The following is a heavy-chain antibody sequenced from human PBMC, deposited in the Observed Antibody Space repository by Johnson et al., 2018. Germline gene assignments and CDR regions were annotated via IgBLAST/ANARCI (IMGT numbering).Heavy chain of an antibody. CDR3: AKAHSSGWYTYFQY. CDR1: GFTFDDYA. CDR2: ISWNSGTI. V-gene: IGHV3-9*01. Sequence: EVQLVESGGGLVQPGRSLRLSCAASGFTFDDYAMHWVLQAPGNGLEWVSGISWNSGTIGYAASVKVRFTISRDNAKNSLYLKMNSLRAEDTALYYCAKAHSSGWYTYFQYWGQGNLVTVSS. J-gene: IGHJ1*01. D-gene: IGHD6-19*01.